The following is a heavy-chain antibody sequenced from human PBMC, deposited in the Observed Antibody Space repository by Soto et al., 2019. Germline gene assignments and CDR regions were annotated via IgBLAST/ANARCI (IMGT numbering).Heavy chain of an antibody. CDR2: MGAHSGHT. D-gene: IGHD6-13*01. J-gene: IGHJ6*02. CDR3: GREGQHLAQEDYYQFIGMDV. CDR1: GYNFTRFG. Sequence: QFQLVQSGAEVKKPGASVKVSCKASGYNFTRFGISWVRQAPGHGLEWMGWMGAHSGHTRQAQKFQGRLTMTTDAAMTTAYIDLRSLPSDDTARYYCGREGQHLAQEDYYQFIGMDVWGQGTTVIVSS. V-gene: IGHV1-18*01.